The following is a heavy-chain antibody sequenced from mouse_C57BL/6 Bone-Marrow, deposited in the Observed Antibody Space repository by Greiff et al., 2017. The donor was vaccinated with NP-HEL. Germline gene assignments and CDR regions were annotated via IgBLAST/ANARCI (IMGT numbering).Heavy chain of an antibody. CDR2: INSDGGST. D-gene: IGHD2-4*01. V-gene: IGHV5-2*01. CDR1: EYEFPSHD. J-gene: IGHJ2*01. Sequence: DVMLVESGGGLVQPGESLKLSCESNEYEFPSHDMSWVRKTPEKRLELVAAINSDGGSTYYPDTMERRFIISRDNTKKTLYLQMSSLRSEDTALYYGARALYYDYYVGNYFDYWGQGTTLTVSS. CDR3: ARALYYDYYVGNYFDY.